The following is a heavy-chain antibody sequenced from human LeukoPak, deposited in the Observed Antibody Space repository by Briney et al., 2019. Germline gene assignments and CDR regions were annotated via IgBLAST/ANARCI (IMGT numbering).Heavy chain of an antibody. CDR1: GYSISSGYY. D-gene: IGHD3-16*01. CDR3: ARVSITFGGVSYYFDY. J-gene: IGHJ4*02. Sequence: SETLSLTCTVSGYSISSGYYWGWIRQPPGKGLEWIGSIYHSRSTYYNPSLKSRVTISVDTSKNQFSLKLSSVTAADTAVYYCARVSITFGGVSYYFDYWGQGTLVTVSS. V-gene: IGHV4-38-2*02. CDR2: IYHSRST.